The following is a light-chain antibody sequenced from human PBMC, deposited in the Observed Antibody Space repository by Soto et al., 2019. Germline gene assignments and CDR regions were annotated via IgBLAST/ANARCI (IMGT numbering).Light chain of an antibody. CDR3: CSSAGSTTPCV. CDR1: SSDVGSYNL. Sequence: QSALTQPASVSGSPGQSITISCTGTSSDVGSYNLVSWYQQHPGKAPKLMIFGVSKRPSGVSNRFSGSKSGSTASLTISGLQPEDEADYYCCSSAGSTTPCVFGGGTKVTVL. CDR2: GVS. V-gene: IGLV2-23*02. J-gene: IGLJ3*02.